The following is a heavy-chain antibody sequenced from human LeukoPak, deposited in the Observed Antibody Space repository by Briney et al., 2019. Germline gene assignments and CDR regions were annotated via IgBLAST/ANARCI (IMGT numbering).Heavy chain of an antibody. V-gene: IGHV1-46*01. D-gene: IGHD5-18*01. J-gene: IGHJ4*02. CDR1: GYTFTSYY. Sequence: ASVKVSCKASGYTFTSYYMHWVRQAPGQGPEWMGAIDPSSGNTQFAPKFEGRVTVTTDTSTSTVYMEMSSLRSDDTAMYYCATYPGPTIQGSFDYWGQGTLVTVSS. CDR2: IDPSSGNT. CDR3: ATYPGPTIQGSFDY.